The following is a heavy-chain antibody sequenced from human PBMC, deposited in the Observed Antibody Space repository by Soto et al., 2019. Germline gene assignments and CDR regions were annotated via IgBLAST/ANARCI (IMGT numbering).Heavy chain of an antibody. J-gene: IGHJ5*02. CDR1: GYTFTSDS. CDR3: AMLSPFSS. CDR2: SSDSDGKT. Sequence: PRESLTLSRTASGYTFTSDSMRWVRRDPGEGGAWGTTSSDSDGKTYYADSVKGRISISRDTSKTTFYLQMNCLRVEDRAVYYCAMLSPFSSWGQGTRVTV. V-gene: IGHV3-23*01.